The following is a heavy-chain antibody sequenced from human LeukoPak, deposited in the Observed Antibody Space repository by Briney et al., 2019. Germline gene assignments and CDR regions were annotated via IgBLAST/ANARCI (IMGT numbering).Heavy chain of an antibody. D-gene: IGHD6-19*01. CDR3: ARAYFVAVAGTGYYYYGMDV. J-gene: IGHJ6*02. CDR2: IIPILGIA. CDR1: GGTFSSYT. Sequence: GASVKVSCKASGGTFSSYTISWVRQAPGQGLEWMGRIIPILGIANYAQKLQGRVTITADKSTSTAYMELSSLRSEDTAVYYCARAYFVAVAGTGYYYYGMDVWGQGTTVTVSS. V-gene: IGHV1-69*02.